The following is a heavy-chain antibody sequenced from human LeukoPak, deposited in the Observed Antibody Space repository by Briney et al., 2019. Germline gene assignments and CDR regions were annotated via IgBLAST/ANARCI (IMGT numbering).Heavy chain of an antibody. V-gene: IGHV3-9*01. J-gene: IGHJ5*01. CDR2: ISWNRGSI. Sequence: GRSLTLSCAASGFSFHDYAMHWVRQVPGKGLEWVSGISWNRGSIGYADSVKGRFTISRDNAKNSLYLQMNSLRAEDTALYYCAKNFDTLTGYYNPFDSWGQGTLVTVSS. CDR3: AKNFDTLTGYYNPFDS. D-gene: IGHD3-9*01. CDR1: GFSFHDYA.